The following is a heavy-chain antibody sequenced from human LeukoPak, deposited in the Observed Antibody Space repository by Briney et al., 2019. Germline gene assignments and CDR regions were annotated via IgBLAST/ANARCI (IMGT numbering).Heavy chain of an antibody. V-gene: IGHV1-69*13. Sequence: GASVKVSCKASGYTFTSYYMHWVRQAPGQGLEWMGGIIPIFGTANYAQKFQGRVTITADESTSTAYMELSSLRSEDTAVYYCARGSGSYGHAFDIWGQGTMVTVSS. CDR1: GYTFTSYY. CDR3: ARGSGSYGHAFDI. D-gene: IGHD1-26*01. CDR2: IIPIFGTA. J-gene: IGHJ3*02.